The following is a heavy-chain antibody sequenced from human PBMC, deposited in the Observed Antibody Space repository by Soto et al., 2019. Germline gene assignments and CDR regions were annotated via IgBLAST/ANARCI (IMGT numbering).Heavy chain of an antibody. D-gene: IGHD2-2*01. CDR1: GGTFSSYT. J-gene: IGHJ4*02. Sequence: SVKVSCKASGGTFSSYTISWVRQAPGQGLEWMGRIIPILGIANYAQKFQGRVTITADKSTSTAYMELSSLRSEDTAVYYCARGSGNCSSTSCYWVSGYFDYWGQGTLVTVPQ. CDR3: ARGSGNCSSTSCYWVSGYFDY. V-gene: IGHV1-69*02. CDR2: IIPILGIA.